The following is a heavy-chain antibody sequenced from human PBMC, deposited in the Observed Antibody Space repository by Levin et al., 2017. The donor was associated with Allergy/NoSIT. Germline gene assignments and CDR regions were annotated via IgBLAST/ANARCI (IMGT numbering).Heavy chain of an antibody. V-gene: IGHV3-9*01. CDR2: ISWNSGSI. D-gene: IGHD3-10*01. CDR3: ARDNIGLPDAFDI. J-gene: IGHJ3*02. CDR1: GFTFDDYA. Sequence: AGGSLILSCAASGFTFDDYAMHWVRQAPGKGLEWVSGISWNSGSIGYADSVKGRFTISRDNAKNSLYLQMNSLRTEDTALYYCARDNIGLPDAFDIWGQGTMVIVSS.